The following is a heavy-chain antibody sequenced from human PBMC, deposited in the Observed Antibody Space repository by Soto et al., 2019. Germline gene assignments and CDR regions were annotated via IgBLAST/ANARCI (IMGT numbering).Heavy chain of an antibody. V-gene: IGHV3-33*01. J-gene: IGHJ4*02. Sequence: QVHMVESGGGVAQPGRSLRLSCAASGSIFTGYGMHGVRQAPGNGLEWGAVIWFDGSNKYYADSVKGRFTIPRDNSKNMLYLQKKSQRVEDTSVYYFARDGLGATTFRGYLAYGGQGTLVTVSS. CDR2: IWFDGSNK. CDR3: ARDGLGATTFRGYLAY. CDR1: GSIFTGYG. D-gene: IGHD1-1*01.